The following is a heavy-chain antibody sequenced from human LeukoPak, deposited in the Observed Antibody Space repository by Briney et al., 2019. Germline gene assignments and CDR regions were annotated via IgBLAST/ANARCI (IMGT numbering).Heavy chain of an antibody. Sequence: GGSLRLSCAASGFTFSNYAMSWVRQAPAGALEWVSSLRGNGETFYADSVKGRFTLSRDDSRNTVYLHLNNLRVQDPAVYYCAKANWVSTADAVIWGQGTLVTVSS. J-gene: IGHJ4*02. CDR3: AKANWVSTADAVI. CDR1: GFTFSNYA. CDR2: LRGNGET. D-gene: IGHD3-16*01. V-gene: IGHV3-23*01.